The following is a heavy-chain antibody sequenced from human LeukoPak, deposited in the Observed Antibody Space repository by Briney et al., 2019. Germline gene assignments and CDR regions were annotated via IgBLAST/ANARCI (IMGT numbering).Heavy chain of an antibody. J-gene: IGHJ6*03. CDR3: ARDPYSGSYGNYYYYFMDV. Sequence: GGSLRLSCAASAFTFSRYGMHWVRQAPGKGLEWVAFIRYDGSNKYYADSVKGRFTISRDNAKNSLYLQMNSLRAEDTAVYYCARDPYSGSYGNYYYYFMDVWGKGTTVTISS. CDR1: AFTFSRYG. V-gene: IGHV3-30*02. D-gene: IGHD1-26*01. CDR2: IRYDGSNK.